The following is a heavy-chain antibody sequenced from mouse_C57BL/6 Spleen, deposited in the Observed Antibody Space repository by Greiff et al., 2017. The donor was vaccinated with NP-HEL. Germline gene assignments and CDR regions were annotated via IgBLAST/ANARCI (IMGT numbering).Heavy chain of an antibody. CDR1: GYAFTNYL. Sequence: QVQLKESGAELVRPGTSVKVSCKASGYAFTNYLIEWVKQRPGQGLEWIGVINPGSGGTNYNEKFKGKATLTADKSSSTAYMQLSSLTSEDSAVYFCARRPKDYAMGYWGQRTSVTVSS. D-gene: IGHD1-3*01. CDR2: INPGSGGT. J-gene: IGHJ4*01. V-gene: IGHV1-54*01. CDR3: ARRPKDYAMGY.